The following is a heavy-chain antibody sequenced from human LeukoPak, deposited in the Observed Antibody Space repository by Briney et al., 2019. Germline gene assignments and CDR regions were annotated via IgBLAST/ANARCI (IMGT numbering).Heavy chain of an antibody. Sequence: GGSLRLSCAASGFSFSNYWMSWVRQAPGKGLEWVANIKQDGSEKHYVDSVKGRFTISRDNAKNSLYLLMNSLRAEDTAVYDCASHYYDSSDYYYFAFDIWGQGTMVTVSS. D-gene: IGHD3-22*01. CDR1: GFSFSNYW. CDR3: ASHYYDSSDYYYFAFDI. V-gene: IGHV3-7*05. CDR2: IKQDGSEK. J-gene: IGHJ3*02.